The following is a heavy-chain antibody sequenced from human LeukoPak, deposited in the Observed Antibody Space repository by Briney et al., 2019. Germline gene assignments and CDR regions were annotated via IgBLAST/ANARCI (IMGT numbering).Heavy chain of an antibody. CDR1: GFTFSSYS. Sequence: GGSLRLSCAASGFTFSSYSMNRVRQAPGKGLEWVSSISSSSYIYYADSVKGRFTISRDNAKNSLYLQMNSLRAEDTAVYYCARERAVAGTFDFDYWGQGTLVTVSS. CDR3: ARERAVAGTFDFDY. CDR2: ISSSSYI. J-gene: IGHJ4*02. V-gene: IGHV3-21*01. D-gene: IGHD6-19*01.